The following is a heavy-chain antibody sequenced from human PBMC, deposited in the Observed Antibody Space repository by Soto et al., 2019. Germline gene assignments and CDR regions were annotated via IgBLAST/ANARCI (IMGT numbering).Heavy chain of an antibody. V-gene: IGHV3-23*01. J-gene: IGHJ4*02. CDR2: IGGSGGST. CDR1: GFTFSSYA. D-gene: IGHD4-17*01. Sequence: EVQLLESGGGLVQPGGSLRLSCEASGFTFSSYAMTWVRQAPGKGLEWVSAIGGSGGSTYYADSVKGRFTISRDNSKNTLYLQMNSLRAEDTAVYYCAKDSVAMVTNEYCFDYWGQGTLVTVSS. CDR3: AKDSVAMVTNEYCFDY.